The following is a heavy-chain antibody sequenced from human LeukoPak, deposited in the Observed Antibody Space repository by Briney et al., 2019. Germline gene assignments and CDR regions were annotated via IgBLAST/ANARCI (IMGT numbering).Heavy chain of an antibody. Sequence: GALRLSCAASGFTFSSYAMHWVRQAPGKGLEWVAVISYDGSNKYYADSVKGRFTISRDNSKNTLYLQMNSLRAEDTAVYYCARDRRPLWFFDYWGQGTLVTVSS. CDR3: ARDRRPLWFFDY. D-gene: IGHD3-10*01. V-gene: IGHV3-30-3*01. CDR2: ISYDGSNK. J-gene: IGHJ4*02. CDR1: GFTFSSYA.